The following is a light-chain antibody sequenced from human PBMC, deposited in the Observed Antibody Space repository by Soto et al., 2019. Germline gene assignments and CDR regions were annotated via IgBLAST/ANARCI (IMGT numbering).Light chain of an antibody. CDR3: QHYGSSAYT. CDR1: QSVRSNY. V-gene: IGKV3-20*01. Sequence: EIVLTQSPGTLSLSPGERATLSCRASQSVRSNYLAWYQQKPGQAPRLLIYGASSRATGIPDRFSGSGSGTDSTLTISRLEPEDFAVYYCQHYGSSAYTFGQGTTLEI. J-gene: IGKJ2*01. CDR2: GAS.